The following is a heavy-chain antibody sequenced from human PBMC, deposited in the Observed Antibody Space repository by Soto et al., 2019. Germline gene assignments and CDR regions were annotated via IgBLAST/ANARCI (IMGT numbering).Heavy chain of an antibody. CDR1: GGSISSYY. J-gene: IGHJ5*01. V-gene: IGHV4-59*01. CDR3: ARDGEVASNLHWVDF. Sequence: QVQLQESGPRLVKPSETLSLTCSVSGGSISSYYWSWILQPPGKGLEWIGYIYYTGSTNNNHALKSRVTISVDTSKNQFSLNLTSLTAADTDVDYCARDGEVASNLHWVDFWGQGTLVTVSS. CDR2: IYYTGST. D-gene: IGHD5-12*01.